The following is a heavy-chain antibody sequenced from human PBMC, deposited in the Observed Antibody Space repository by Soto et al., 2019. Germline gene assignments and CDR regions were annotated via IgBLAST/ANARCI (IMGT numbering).Heavy chain of an antibody. V-gene: IGHV1-18*01. CDR1: GYTFTSYG. D-gene: IGHD3-3*01. Sequence: ASVKVSCKASGYTFTSYGISWVRQAPGQGLEWMGWMNPNNGNTSYAQKFQGRVTMTTNTSTSTAYMELSSLRSEDTAVYYCAINWKDYDFWSGYYFDYWGQGTLVTVSS. J-gene: IGHJ4*02. CDR3: AINWKDYDFWSGYYFDY. CDR2: MNPNNGNT.